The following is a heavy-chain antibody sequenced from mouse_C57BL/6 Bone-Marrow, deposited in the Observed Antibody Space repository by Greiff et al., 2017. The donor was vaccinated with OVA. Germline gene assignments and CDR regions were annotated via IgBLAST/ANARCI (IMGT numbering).Heavy chain of an antibody. Sequence: EVQLVESGGGLVQPGGSLKLSCAASGFTFSDYYMYWVRQTPEKRLEWVAYISNGGGSTYYPDTVKGRFTISRNNAKNTLSLQMIRLKSEDTAMYYCARQDYYGLFAYWGQGTLVTVSA. J-gene: IGHJ3*01. CDR2: ISNGGGST. CDR3: ARQDYYGLFAY. V-gene: IGHV5-12*01. CDR1: GFTFSDYY. D-gene: IGHD1-1*01.